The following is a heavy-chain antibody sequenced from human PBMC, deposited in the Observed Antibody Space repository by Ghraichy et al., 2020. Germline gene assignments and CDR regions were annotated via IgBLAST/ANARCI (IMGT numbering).Heavy chain of an antibody. V-gene: IGHV1-18*01. J-gene: IGHJ4*02. CDR3: ARVHFYDRSGFHYYLDY. CDR2: ISGYNGDM. D-gene: IGHD3-22*01. CDR1: GYTFTRSG. Sequence: ASVKVSCKACGYTFTRSGISWVRQAPGQGLEWMGWISGYNGDMSYAQSLQGRVTMTTDTSTNTSYMELRSLRSDDTAVYYCARVHFYDRSGFHYYLDYWGQGTLVTGSS.